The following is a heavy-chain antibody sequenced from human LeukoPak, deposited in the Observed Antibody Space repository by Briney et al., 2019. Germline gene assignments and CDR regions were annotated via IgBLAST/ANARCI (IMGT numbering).Heavy chain of an antibody. D-gene: IGHD3-9*01. J-gene: IGHJ4*02. CDR3: ARDGRRGILTGYPVDY. V-gene: IGHV1-18*01. Sequence: ASVKVSCKASGYTFTSYGISWVRQAPGQGPEWMGWISAYNGNTNYAQKLQGRVTMTTDTSTSTAYMELRSLRSDDTAVYYCARDGRRGILTGYPVDYWGQGTLVTVSS. CDR2: ISAYNGNT. CDR1: GYTFTSYG.